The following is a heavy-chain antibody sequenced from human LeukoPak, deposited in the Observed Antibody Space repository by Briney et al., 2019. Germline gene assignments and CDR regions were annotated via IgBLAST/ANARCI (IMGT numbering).Heavy chain of an antibody. V-gene: IGHV1-18*01. CDR3: ARRSYDFWSGDYNWFDP. CDR2: ISAYNGNT. Sequence: ASVKVSCKASGYTFTSYGISWVRQAPGQGLEWMGWISAYNGNTNYAQKLQGRVTMTTDTSTSTAYMELRSLRSDDTAVYYCARRSYDFWSGDYNWFDPWGQGTLVTVS. D-gene: IGHD3-3*01. CDR1: GYTFTSYG. J-gene: IGHJ5*02.